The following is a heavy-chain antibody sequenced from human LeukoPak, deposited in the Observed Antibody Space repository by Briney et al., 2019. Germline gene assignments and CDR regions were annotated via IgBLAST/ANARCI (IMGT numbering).Heavy chain of an antibody. J-gene: IGHJ4*02. CDR3: AKGHSGYDLYYFDY. CDR1: GGTFSSYA. Sequence: SCTASGGTFSSYAMSWVRQAPGKGLEWVSAISGSGGSTYYADSVKGRFTISRDNSKNTLYLQMNSLRAEDTAVYYCAKGHSGYDLYYFDYWGQGTLVTVSS. V-gene: IGHV3-23*01. CDR2: ISGSGGST. D-gene: IGHD5-12*01.